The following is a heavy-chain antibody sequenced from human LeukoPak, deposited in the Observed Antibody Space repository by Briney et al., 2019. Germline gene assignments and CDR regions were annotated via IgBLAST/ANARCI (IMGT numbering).Heavy chain of an antibody. J-gene: IGHJ4*02. D-gene: IGHD4-11*01. CDR1: GFTFSTYA. CDR2: ISSSGDRT. Sequence: GGSLRLSCVASGFTFSTYAMSWVRQAPGKGLEWVSLISSSGDRTYYANSVKGRYTNSRDNSKNTLYLQMNSLGAEDTALYYCAKDLSNSRDYWGQGTLVTVSS. CDR3: AKDLSNSRDY. V-gene: IGHV3-23*01.